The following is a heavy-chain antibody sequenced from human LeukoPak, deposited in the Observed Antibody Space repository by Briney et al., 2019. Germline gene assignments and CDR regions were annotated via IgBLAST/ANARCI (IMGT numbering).Heavy chain of an antibody. CDR3: ARGGYGSGSRTGAFDI. J-gene: IGHJ3*02. CDR1: GGSISSGGYY. D-gene: IGHD3-10*01. V-gene: IGHV4-31*03. CDR2: IYYSGST. Sequence: SETLSLTCTVSGGSISSGGYYWSWIRQHPGKGLEWIGYIYYSGSTYYNPSLKSRVTISVDTSKNQFSLKLGSVTAADTAVYYRARGGYGSGSRTGAFDIWGQGTMVTVSS.